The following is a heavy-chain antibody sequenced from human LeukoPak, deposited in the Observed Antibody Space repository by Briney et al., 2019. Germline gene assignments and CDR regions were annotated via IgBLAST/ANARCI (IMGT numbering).Heavy chain of an antibody. CDR3: AREAYYYDSSGYWYFDY. V-gene: IGHV3-7*03. CDR2: IKQDGSEK. J-gene: IGHJ4*02. Sequence: GGSLRLSCAASGFTFSNYGMSWVRQAPGKGLEWVANIKQDGSEKYYVDSVKGRFTISRDNAKNSLYLQMNSLRAEDTAVYYCAREAYYYDSSGYWYFDYWGQGTLVTVSS. D-gene: IGHD3-22*01. CDR1: GFTFSNYG.